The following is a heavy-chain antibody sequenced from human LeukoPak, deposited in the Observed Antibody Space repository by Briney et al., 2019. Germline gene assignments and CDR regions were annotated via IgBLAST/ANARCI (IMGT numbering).Heavy chain of an antibody. CDR2: INRGGSRT. CDR3: ARGGSDTAMVHDY. V-gene: IGHV3-74*01. Sequence: PGGSLRLSCAASGFTFCNHWMHWVRQAPGKGLMWVSRINRGGSRTDYADSVKGRFTISRDDAKNTLYLQLNSLRAEDTAVYFCARGGSDTAMVHDYWGQGTLVTVSS. J-gene: IGHJ4*02. D-gene: IGHD5-18*01. CDR1: GFTFCNHW.